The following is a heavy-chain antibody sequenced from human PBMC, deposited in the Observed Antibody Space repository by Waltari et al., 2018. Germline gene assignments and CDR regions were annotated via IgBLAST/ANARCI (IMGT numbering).Heavy chain of an antibody. CDR2: IRDSGRTT. V-gene: IGHV3-11*01. D-gene: IGHD4-17*01. Sequence: QVQLVESGGGLVKPGGSLTLSCVTSGFTFSDYYLTWVRQAPGKGLECVAYIRDSGRTTYYADSVKGRFTISRDNANSLLFLQMNNVRAEDTAFYFCAREKTVGSPDYVGGIDYWGQGTLVTVSS. CDR1: GFTFSDYY. CDR3: AREKTVGSPDYVGGIDY. J-gene: IGHJ4*02.